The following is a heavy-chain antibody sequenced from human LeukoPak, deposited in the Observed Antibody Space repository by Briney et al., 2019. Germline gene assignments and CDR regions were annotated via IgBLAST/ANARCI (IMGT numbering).Heavy chain of an antibody. CDR1: GGSISSSSYY. Sequence: SETLSLTCTVSGGSISSSSYYWGWIRQPPGRGLEWIGSIYYSGSTYYNPSLKSRVTISVDTSKNQFSLKLSSVTAADTAVYYCARHISWYFDLWGRGTLVTVSS. D-gene: IGHD3-3*02. V-gene: IGHV4-39*01. CDR3: ARHISWYFDL. J-gene: IGHJ2*01. CDR2: IYYSGST.